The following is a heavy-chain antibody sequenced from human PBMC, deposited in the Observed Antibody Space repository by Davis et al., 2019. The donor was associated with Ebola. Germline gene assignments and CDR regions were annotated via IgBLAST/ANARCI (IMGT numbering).Heavy chain of an antibody. D-gene: IGHD5-12*01. Sequence: PSETLSLTCDISGDTVSSNSGAWNWIRQSPSRGLEWLGRTYYTSKWYSDYAVSVKSRITINPDTSKNQFSLQLNSVTPAETAVYYCARGWLRSGFDYWGQGAPVTVSS. CDR2: TYYTSKWYS. CDR1: GDTVSSNSGA. J-gene: IGHJ4*02. CDR3: ARGWLRSGFDY. V-gene: IGHV6-1*01.